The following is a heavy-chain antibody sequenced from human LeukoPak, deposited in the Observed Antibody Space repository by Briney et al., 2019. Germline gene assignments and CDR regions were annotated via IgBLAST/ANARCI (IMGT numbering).Heavy chain of an antibody. Sequence: SETQSLTCTVSGGSISSSSYYWGWIRQPPGKGLEWIGSIYYSGSTYYNPSLKSRVTISVDTSKNQFSLKLSSVTAADTAVYYCARRLVSWYSGGWYHPSFDYWGQGTLVTVSS. CDR3: ARRLVSWYSGGWYHPSFDY. D-gene: IGHD6-19*01. J-gene: IGHJ4*02. V-gene: IGHV4-39*01. CDR2: IYYSGST. CDR1: GGSISSSSYY.